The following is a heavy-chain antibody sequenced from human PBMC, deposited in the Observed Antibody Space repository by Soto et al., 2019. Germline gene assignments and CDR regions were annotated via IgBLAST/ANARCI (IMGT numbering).Heavy chain of an antibody. D-gene: IGHD3-16*02. CDR1: GFTFSSYG. CDR2: IWYDGSNK. Sequence: GGSLRLSCAASGFTFSSYGMHWVRQAPGKGLEWVAVIWYDGSNKYYADSVKGRFTISRDNSKNTLYLQMNSLRAEDTAVYYCERDLSGITFGGVIAPLGYWGQGTLVTVSS. V-gene: IGHV3-33*01. J-gene: IGHJ4*02. CDR3: ERDLSGITFGGVIAPLGY.